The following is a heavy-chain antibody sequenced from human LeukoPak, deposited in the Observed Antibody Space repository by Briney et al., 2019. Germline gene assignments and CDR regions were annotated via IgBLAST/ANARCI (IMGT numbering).Heavy chain of an antibody. CDR3: ARGGGIAAAGADNWFDP. CDR2: IIPIFGTA. J-gene: IGHJ5*02. CDR1: GGTFSSYA. V-gene: IGHV1-69*13. D-gene: IGHD6-13*01. Sequence: ASVKVSCKASGGTFSSYAISWVRQAPGQGLGWMGGIIPIFGTANYAQKFQGRVTITADESTSTAYMELSSLRSEDTAVYYCARGGGIAAAGADNWFDPWGQGTLVTVSS.